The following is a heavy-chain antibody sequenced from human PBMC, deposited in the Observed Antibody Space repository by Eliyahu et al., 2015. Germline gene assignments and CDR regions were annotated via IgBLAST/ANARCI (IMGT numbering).Heavy chain of an antibody. V-gene: IGHV3-21*06. D-gene: IGHD7-27*01. J-gene: IGHJ4*02. CDR2: ISSISTST. CDR1: GFTFSAYT. CDR3: ARDFREPGWGGDH. Sequence: AASGFTFSAYTMIWVRQAPGKGLEWVSSISSISTSTHYADSVRGRFTISRDNAKNSLYLQINSLRAEDTAVYYCARDFREPGWGGDHWGQGTLVSVSS.